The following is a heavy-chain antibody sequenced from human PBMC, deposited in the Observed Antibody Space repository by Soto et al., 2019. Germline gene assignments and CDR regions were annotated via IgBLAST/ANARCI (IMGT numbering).Heavy chain of an antibody. Sequence: EVQLLESGGGLVQPGGSLRLSCEASGFSFTNYALSWVRQAPGKGLEWVSTFSAGGRAYYADSVKGRFTIAKDISKNTLHLHASGLRAEDTAVYYCAKESLPEHYGDTLFDYWGQGTRVTVSS. CDR3: AKESLPEHYGDTLFDY. J-gene: IGHJ4*02. CDR1: GFSFTNYA. V-gene: IGHV3-23*01. CDR2: FSAGGRA. D-gene: IGHD4-17*01.